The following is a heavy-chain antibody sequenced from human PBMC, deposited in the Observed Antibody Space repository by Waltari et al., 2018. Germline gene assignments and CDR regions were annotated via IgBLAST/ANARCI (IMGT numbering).Heavy chain of an antibody. CDR2: INYDGSQK. J-gene: IGHJ4*02. Sequence: EVQLVESGGGLVQPGGSLILSCGASGFTFSRYWMSWVRQTPGKGLEWVANINYDGSQKYYVDSVKGRFTISRDNAKNSVYLQMNSLRVEDTAVYYCAKSRGFEYWGQGTLITVSS. CDR1: GFTFSRYW. V-gene: IGHV3-7*01. D-gene: IGHD2-2*01. CDR3: AKSRGFEY.